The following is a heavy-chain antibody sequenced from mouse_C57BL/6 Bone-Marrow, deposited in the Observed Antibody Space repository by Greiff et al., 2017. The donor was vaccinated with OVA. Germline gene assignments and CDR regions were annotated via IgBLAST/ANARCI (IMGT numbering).Heavy chain of an antibody. D-gene: IGHD1-1*01. CDR2: IHPNSGST. CDR1: GYTFTSYW. CDR3: ARNTVVRGY. J-gene: IGHJ3*01. V-gene: IGHV1-64*01. Sequence: QVQLKQPGAELVKPGASVKLSCKASGYTFTSYWMHWVKQRPGQGLEWIGMIHPNSGSTNYNEKFKSKATLTVDKSSSTAYMQLSSLTSEDSAVYYCARNTVVRGYWGQGTLVTVSA.